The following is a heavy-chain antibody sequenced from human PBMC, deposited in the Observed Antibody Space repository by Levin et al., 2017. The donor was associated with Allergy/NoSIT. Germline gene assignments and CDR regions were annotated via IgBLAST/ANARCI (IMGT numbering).Heavy chain of an antibody. J-gene: IGHJ3*02. V-gene: IGHV3-9*01. Sequence: SLKISCAASGFTFDDYAMHWVRQAPGKGLEWVSGISWNSGSIGYADSVKGRFTISRDNAKNSLYLQMNSLRAEDTALYYCAKEAPLYCSGGSGYSVRAFDSWGQGTMVTVSS. CDR1: GFTFDDYA. D-gene: IGHD2-15*01. CDR3: AKEAPLYCSGGSGYSVRAFDS. CDR2: ISWNSGSI.